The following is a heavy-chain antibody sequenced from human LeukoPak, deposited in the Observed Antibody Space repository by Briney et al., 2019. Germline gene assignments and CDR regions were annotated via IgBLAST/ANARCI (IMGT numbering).Heavy chain of an antibody. D-gene: IGHD3-22*01. J-gene: IGHJ4*02. CDR2: INPSGGST. CDR1: GYTFTSYY. CDR3: ARDRGAEHYYAGSGYYYFDY. V-gene: IGHV1-46*01. Sequence: ASVKVSCKASGYTFTSYYMHWVRQAPGQGLEWMGIINPSGGSTSYAQKFQGRVTMTRDMSTSTVYMELSSLRSEDTAVYYCARDRGAEHYYAGSGYYYFDYWGQGTLVTVSS.